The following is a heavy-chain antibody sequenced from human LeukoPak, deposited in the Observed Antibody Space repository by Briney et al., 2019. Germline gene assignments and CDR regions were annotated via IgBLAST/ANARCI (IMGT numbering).Heavy chain of an antibody. Sequence: EASVKVSCKVSGYTLTELSMHWVRQAPGKGLEWMGGFDPEDGETIYAQKFQGRVTMTEDTSTDTAYMELSSLRSEDRAVYYCATSSITMVRGVIRYYYYYYMDVWGKGTTVTVSS. J-gene: IGHJ6*03. CDR2: FDPEDGET. CDR1: GYTLTELS. D-gene: IGHD3-10*01. CDR3: ATSSITMVRGVIRYYYYYYMDV. V-gene: IGHV1-24*01.